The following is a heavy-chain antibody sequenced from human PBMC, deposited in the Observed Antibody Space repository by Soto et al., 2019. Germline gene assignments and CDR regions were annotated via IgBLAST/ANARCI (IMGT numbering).Heavy chain of an antibody. CDR1: GGSISSIIYY. V-gene: IGHV4-39*01. J-gene: IGHJ4*02. CDR2: IYYSGST. Sequence: SDTLSLTCAVYGGSISSIIYYWGWIRQPPGKGLEWIGSIYYSGSTYYTPSLQSRVAISVDTSKSQFSLKLNSVTAADTAVYYCARRTVNIRTFYSGLKTHCFDYWGQGTLVTVSS. D-gene: IGHD6-19*01. CDR3: ARRTVNIRTFYSGLKTHCFDY.